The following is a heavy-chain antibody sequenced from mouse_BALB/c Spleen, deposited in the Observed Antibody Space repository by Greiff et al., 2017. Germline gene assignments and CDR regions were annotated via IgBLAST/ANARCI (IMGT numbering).Heavy chain of an antibody. CDR3: ARHGEDFDY. CDR1: GYTFTSYW. CDR2: INPSTGYT. D-gene: IGHD1-1*01. V-gene: IGHV1-7*01. J-gene: IGHJ2*01. Sequence: VQLQQSGAELAKPGASVKMSCKASGYTFTSYWMHWVKQRPGQGLEWIGYINPSTGYTEYNQKFKDKATLTADKSSSTAYMQLSSLTSEDSAVYYCARHGEDFDYWGEGTTLTVSS.